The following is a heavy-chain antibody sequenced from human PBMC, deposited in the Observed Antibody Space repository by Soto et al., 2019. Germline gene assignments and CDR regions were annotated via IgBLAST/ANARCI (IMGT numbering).Heavy chain of an antibody. Sequence: EVQLLESGGGLVQPGGSLRLSCAASGFTFSNYGMSWVRQAPGKGLEWVSAISGSGADTNYADSVKGRFTISRDNSKNTLFLQMNRLRAEDTAVYYWAKGSPDSRGYHFFFDYWGQGTLVTVSS. J-gene: IGHJ4*02. CDR2: ISGSGADT. V-gene: IGHV3-23*01. CDR1: GFTFSNYG. CDR3: AKGSPDSRGYHFFFDY. D-gene: IGHD3-22*01.